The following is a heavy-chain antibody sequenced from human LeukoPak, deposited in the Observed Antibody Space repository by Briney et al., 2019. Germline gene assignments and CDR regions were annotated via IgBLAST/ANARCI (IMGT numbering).Heavy chain of an antibody. Sequence: GGSLRLSCATSGFTFDKYWMDWVRQAPGKGLEWVAQINQDGRVKHYVDSVKGRFTISRDNAKNLVSLQMSSLRAEDTAVYDCARGSDYSNGNIYEDDFEYWGQGTLVTVSS. CDR1: GFTFDKYW. J-gene: IGHJ4*02. CDR3: ARGSDYSNGNIYEDDFEY. D-gene: IGHD2-8*01. CDR2: INQDGRVK. V-gene: IGHV3-7*01.